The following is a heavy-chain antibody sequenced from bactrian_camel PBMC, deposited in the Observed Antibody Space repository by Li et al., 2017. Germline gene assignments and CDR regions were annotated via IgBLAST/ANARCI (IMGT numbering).Heavy chain of an antibody. CDR2: IDSAGNT. J-gene: IGHJ4*01. CDR3: AAGRAGCPIPPATTYDY. V-gene: IGHV3S53*01. Sequence: HVQLVESGGGSVETGGSLKLSCTTSGAPFDDGDMGWYRQAPGKEREGVATIDSAGNTDYADSVKGRFTISQDNAKNTAYLEMNSLKPEDTAMYYCAAGRAGCPIPPATTYDYFAQGTQVTVS. D-gene: IGHD3*01. CDR1: GAPFDDGD.